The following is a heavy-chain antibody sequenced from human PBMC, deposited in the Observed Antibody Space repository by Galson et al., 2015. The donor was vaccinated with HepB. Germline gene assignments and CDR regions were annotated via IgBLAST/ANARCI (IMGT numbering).Heavy chain of an antibody. D-gene: IGHD3-10*01. CDR3: ARWQGVRAPRWGYYGMDV. CDR1: GGTFSSYA. CDR2: IIPIFGTA. V-gene: IGHV1-69*06. J-gene: IGHJ6*02. Sequence: SVKVSCKASGGTFSSYAISWVRQAPGQGLEWMGGIIPIFGTANYAQKFQGRVTITADKSTSTAYMELSSLRSEDTAVYYCARWQGVRAPRWGYYGMDVWGQGTTVTVSS.